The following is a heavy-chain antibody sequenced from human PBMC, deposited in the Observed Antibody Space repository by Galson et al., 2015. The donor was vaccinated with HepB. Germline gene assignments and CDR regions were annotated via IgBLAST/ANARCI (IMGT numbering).Heavy chain of an antibody. CDR1: GDSVASNSAV. CDR2: TYFRSKWHN. CDR3: AYGSDV. Sequence: CAISGDSVASNSAVWNWIRQSPSRGLEWLGRTYFRSKWHNDYGLSVKSRISINADTSQNQFSLHLSSVTPEDTAVYYCAYGSDVWGQGTTVIVSS. V-gene: IGHV6-1*01. J-gene: IGHJ6*02.